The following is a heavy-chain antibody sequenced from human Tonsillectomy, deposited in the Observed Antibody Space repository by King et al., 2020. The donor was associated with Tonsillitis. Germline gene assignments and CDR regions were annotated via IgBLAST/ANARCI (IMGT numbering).Heavy chain of an antibody. CDR2: ISGNGDFT. V-gene: IGHV3-23*04. D-gene: IGHD4-17*01. CDR1: GFIFSSNA. CDR3: AKTYGN. J-gene: IGHJ4*02. Sequence: VQLVESGGDLVQPGGSLRLSCAVSGFIFSSNAMSWVRQFPGKGLEWVSTISGNGDFTYYADSVEGRLTISRDNSKNTLYLQMNSLRADDTAIYYCAKTYGNWGQGTLVTVSS.